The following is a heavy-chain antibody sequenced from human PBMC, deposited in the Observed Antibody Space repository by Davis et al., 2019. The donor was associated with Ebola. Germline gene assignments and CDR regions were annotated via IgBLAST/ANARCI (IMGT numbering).Heavy chain of an antibody. CDR3: AKPTIYDSSGSSAFDI. J-gene: IGHJ3*02. V-gene: IGHV3-23*01. CDR2: ISGGSTAT. Sequence: GESLKISCAASGFTFSSNAMNWVRQAPGKGLEWLSSISGGSTATFYADSVKGHFTISRDNSKNTLYLQMSSLRAEDTAVYYCAKPTIYDSSGSSAFDIWGQGTMVTVSS. CDR1: GFTFSSNA. D-gene: IGHD3-22*01.